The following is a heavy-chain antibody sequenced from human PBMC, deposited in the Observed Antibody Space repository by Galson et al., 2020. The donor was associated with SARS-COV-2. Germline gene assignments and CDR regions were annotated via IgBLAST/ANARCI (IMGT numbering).Heavy chain of an antibody. D-gene: IGHD7-27*01. Sequence: GGSLRLSCAAPGFTFSSYWMTWVRQAPGKGLEWVANINQDGSEKYYVDSVKGRFTISRDNAKKSLYLQMNSLRAEDTAVYYCARDRTGIVDGMDVWGRGTTVTVAS. J-gene: IGHJ6*02. V-gene: IGHV3-7*01. CDR1: GFTFSSYW. CDR2: INQDGSEK. CDR3: ARDRTGIVDGMDV.